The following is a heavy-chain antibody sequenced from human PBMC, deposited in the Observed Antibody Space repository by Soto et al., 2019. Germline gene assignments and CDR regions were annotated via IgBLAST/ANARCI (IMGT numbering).Heavy chain of an antibody. J-gene: IGHJ3*02. D-gene: IGHD4-17*01. CDR3: AHRPTVTTAHDAFDI. Sequence: SGPTLVNPTQTLTMTCTFSGFSLSTSGVGVGWIHQPPGKALEWLALIYWDDDKRYSPSLKSRLTITKDTSKNQVVLTMTNMDPVDTATYYYAHRPTVTTAHDAFDIWGQGTMVTVSS. V-gene: IGHV2-5*02. CDR1: GFSLSTSGVG. CDR2: IYWDDDK.